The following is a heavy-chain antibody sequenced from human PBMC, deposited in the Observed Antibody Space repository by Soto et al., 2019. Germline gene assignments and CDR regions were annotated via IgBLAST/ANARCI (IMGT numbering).Heavy chain of an antibody. V-gene: IGHV1-69*01. D-gene: IGHD5-12*01. Sequence: QVELVQSGAEVIQPGSSVKVSCKVYGGIFRTYATSGVRQAPGQGFAWMGGVLPMFAKTNYARQFQGRVTIPADESTSTAYIELDSLRYEDTAVYFCASGNPYSGYDFGGVYDFDYWCQGTLGTVS. CDR2: VLPMFAKT. CDR3: ASGNPYSGYDFGGVYDFDY. CDR1: GGIFRTYA. J-gene: IGHJ4*02.